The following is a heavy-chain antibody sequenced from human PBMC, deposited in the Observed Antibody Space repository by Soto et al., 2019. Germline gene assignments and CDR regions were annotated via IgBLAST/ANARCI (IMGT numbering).Heavy chain of an antibody. CDR3: XXXXXGWFLDV. J-gene: IGHJ6*02. D-gene: IGHD6-19*01. Sequence: QVQLVQSGAEVKKPGASVKVSCKASGYTFTSYGISWVRQAPGQGLEWMGWISAYNGNTIYAQKLQGRVTMTTDTXXXXXXXXXXXXXXXXXXXXXXXXXXXGWFLDVWGQGTTVTVSS. CDR2: ISAYNGNT. V-gene: IGHV1-18*01. CDR1: GYTFTSYG.